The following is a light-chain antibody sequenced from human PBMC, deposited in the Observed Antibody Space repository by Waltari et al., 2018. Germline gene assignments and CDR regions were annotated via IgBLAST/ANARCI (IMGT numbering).Light chain of an antibody. Sequence: LTPGERAALSCRASQSVSSSYLAWYQQKPGQAPRLLIYGASNRATGIPDRFSGSGSGTDFTLTISRLEPEDFAVYFCQQYSSAPNTFGQGTKLEIK. V-gene: IGKV3-20*01. CDR2: GAS. CDR1: QSVSSSY. CDR3: QQYSSAPNT. J-gene: IGKJ2*01.